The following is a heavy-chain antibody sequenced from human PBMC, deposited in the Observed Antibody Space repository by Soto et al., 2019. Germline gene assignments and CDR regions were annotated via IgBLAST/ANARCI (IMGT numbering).Heavy chain of an antibody. CDR3: AKDLGSGWSNFDY. J-gene: IGHJ4*02. V-gene: IGHV3-30*18. Sequence: PGGSLRLSCVASGFTFSSYGMHWVRQAPGKGLEWVAIISYDGSSYYYADSVKGRFTISRDNSKNTLYLQMNSLRAEDTAVYYCAKDLGSGWSNFDYWGQGTLVTVSS. CDR1: GFTFSSYG. CDR2: ISYDGSSY. D-gene: IGHD6-19*01.